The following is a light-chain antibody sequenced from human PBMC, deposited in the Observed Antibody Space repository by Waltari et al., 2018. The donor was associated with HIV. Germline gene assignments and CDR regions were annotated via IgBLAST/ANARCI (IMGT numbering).Light chain of an antibody. V-gene: IGKV1-39*01. CDR2: TAS. Sequence: DIQMTQSQSSLSASVGDRVTITCRASQSITNFLNWYQQKPGKAPNLLIYTASSLQSGVPSRFSGSGSGTDFTLTISSLQYEDFATYYCQQSYRTPFTFGPGTKLEIK. CDR1: QSITNF. J-gene: IGKJ2*01. CDR3: QQSYRTPFT.